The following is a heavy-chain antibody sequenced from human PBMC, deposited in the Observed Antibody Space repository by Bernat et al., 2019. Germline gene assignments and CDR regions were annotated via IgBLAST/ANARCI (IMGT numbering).Heavy chain of an antibody. J-gene: IGHJ4*02. V-gene: IGHV3-23*01. CDR2: MSGSGRST. D-gene: IGHD2-15*01. CDR1: GFAFGSYA. Sequence: EGQLLESGGGLVQPGGSLRLSCAASGFAFGSYAMTWVRQAPGKGLEWVSAMSGSGRSTFYADSVKGRFTISRDNSKNTLSLQMNSLRAEDTAVYYCAKKFVVAEYYFDYWGQGTLVTVSS. CDR3: AKKFVVAEYYFDY.